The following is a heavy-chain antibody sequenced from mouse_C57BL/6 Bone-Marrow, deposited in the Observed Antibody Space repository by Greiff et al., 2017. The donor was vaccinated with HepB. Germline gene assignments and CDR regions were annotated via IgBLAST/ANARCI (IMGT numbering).Heavy chain of an antibody. CDR2: ISYDGSN. CDR3: ARNPITTVVATPGYAMDY. V-gene: IGHV3-6*01. D-gene: IGHD1-1*01. J-gene: IGHJ4*01. CDR1: GYSITSGYY. Sequence: EVQLQESGPGLVKPSQSLSLTCSVTGYSITSGYYWNWIRQFPGNKLEWMGYISYDGSNNYNPSLKNRISITRDTSKNQFFLKLNSVTTEDTATYYCARNPITTVVATPGYAMDYWGQGTSVIVSS.